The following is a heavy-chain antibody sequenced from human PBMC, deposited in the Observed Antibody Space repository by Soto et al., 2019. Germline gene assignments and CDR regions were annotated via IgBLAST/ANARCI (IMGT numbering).Heavy chain of an antibody. CDR1: GGTFSRYT. D-gene: IGHD3-10*01. V-gene: IGHV1-69*02. CDR2: IIPIAAIA. Sequence: QVQLVQSGAEVKKPGSSVKVSCKASGGTFSRYTINWVRQAPGQGLEWMGRIIPIAAIANYTQKFQGRVTITVDQSSTTAYMDLSSRGSDDMAVYYCARGSTIVRGAPSWFDPWGQGTLVTVSS. J-gene: IGHJ5*02. CDR3: ARGSTIVRGAPSWFDP.